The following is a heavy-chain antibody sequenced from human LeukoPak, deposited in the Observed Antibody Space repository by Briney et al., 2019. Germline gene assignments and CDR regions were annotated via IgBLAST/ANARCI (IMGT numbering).Heavy chain of an antibody. Sequence: GGSLRLSCAASGFTFSDFGMHWVRQAPGKGLEWVAFIRYNENNKYYADSVKGRFTISRDNSKNTLYLQMNSLRAEDTAVYYCANQPIVGRDGSYFDYWGQGTLVTVSS. CDR3: ANQPIVGRDGSYFDY. CDR1: GFTFSDFG. D-gene: IGHD5-24*01. V-gene: IGHV3-30*02. J-gene: IGHJ4*02. CDR2: IRYNENNK.